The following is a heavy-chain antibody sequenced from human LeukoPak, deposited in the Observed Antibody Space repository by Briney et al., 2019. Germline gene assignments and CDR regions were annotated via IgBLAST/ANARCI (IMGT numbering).Heavy chain of an antibody. CDR3: ARTDDYGGNPIDY. Sequence: NPSETLSLTCSVSDGSVTSGSYYWPWIRQPPGKGLEWLRYIYHNGITNYNPSLKSRVTISVDTSKNQFSLKLSSVTAADTAVYYCARTDDYGGNPIDYWGQGTLVTVSS. D-gene: IGHD4-23*01. V-gene: IGHV4-61*01. CDR1: DGSVTSGSYY. J-gene: IGHJ4*02. CDR2: IYHNGIT.